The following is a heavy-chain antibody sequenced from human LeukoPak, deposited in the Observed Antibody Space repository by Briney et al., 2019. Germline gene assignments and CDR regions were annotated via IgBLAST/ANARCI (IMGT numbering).Heavy chain of an antibody. J-gene: IGHJ4*02. V-gene: IGHV3-23*01. Sequence: QAGGSLRLSXAASGFTFSSYAMSWVRQAPGKGLEWVSAISGSGGSTYYADSVKGRFTISRDNSKNTLYLQMNSLRAEDTAVYYCAKVRRITMIVVGAFDYWGQGTLVTVSS. CDR2: ISGSGGST. CDR1: GFTFSSYA. D-gene: IGHD3-22*01. CDR3: AKVRRITMIVVGAFDY.